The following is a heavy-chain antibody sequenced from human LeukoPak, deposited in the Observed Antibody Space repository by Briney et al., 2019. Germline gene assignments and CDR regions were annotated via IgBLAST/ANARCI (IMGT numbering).Heavy chain of an antibody. V-gene: IGHV3-23*01. CDR2: TSSSDAGT. J-gene: IGHJ3*02. CDR3: ARDLRKYYYDSSGYFPDAFDI. CDR1: GFTLSTYA. Sequence: GGSLRLSCAASGFTLSTYAMSWVRQTPGKGLEWVAATSSSDAGTYHADSVRGRFTISRDNSKNTLYLQMNSLRAEDTAVYYCARDLRKYYYDSSGYFPDAFDIWGQGTMVTVSS. D-gene: IGHD3-22*01.